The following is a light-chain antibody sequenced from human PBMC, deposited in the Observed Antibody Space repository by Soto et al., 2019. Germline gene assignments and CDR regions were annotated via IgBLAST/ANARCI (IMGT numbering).Light chain of an antibody. Sequence: ETVLTQFPATLSLSPGERATLYCRTVQSVKNDSLAWYQQKPGQAPRLLVYGIFNRATGVPARFSGSGSGTDFTLTISGLEPEDSAVYYCQHYDGSPRTFVQGTKVEIK. CDR2: GIF. CDR3: QHYDGSPRT. V-gene: IGKV3-20*01. CDR1: QSVKNDS. J-gene: IGKJ2*01.